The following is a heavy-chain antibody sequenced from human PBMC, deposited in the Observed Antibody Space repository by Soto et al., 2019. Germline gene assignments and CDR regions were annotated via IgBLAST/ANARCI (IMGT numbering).Heavy chain of an antibody. CDR2: TDTSGGST. J-gene: IGHJ6*02. Sequence: EVQLLESGGGLVQPGGSLRLSCAASGSTFRTYAMSWVRQTPGRGLEWVSATDTSGGSTYYADSVKGRFTVSRDNSRNKIHLQMNGLRAEDTAVYYCAKDQAEGGFTYGFFYYYGLDVWGQGTTVTVSS. D-gene: IGHD5-18*01. V-gene: IGHV3-23*01. CDR1: GSTFRTYA. CDR3: AKDQAEGGFTYGFFYYYGLDV.